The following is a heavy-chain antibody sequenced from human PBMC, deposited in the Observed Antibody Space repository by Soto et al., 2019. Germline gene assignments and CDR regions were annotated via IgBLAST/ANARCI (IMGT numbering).Heavy chain of an antibody. V-gene: IGHV3-53*01. CDR3: ARERYVWGSYRASDAFDI. CDR2: IYSGGST. D-gene: IGHD3-16*02. Sequence: GGSLRLSCAASGFTVSSNYRSWVRQAPGKGLECVSVIYSGGSTYYADSVKGRFTISRDNSKNTLYLQMNSLRAEDTAVYYCARERYVWGSYRASDAFDIWGQGTMVTV. J-gene: IGHJ3*02. CDR1: GFTVSSNY.